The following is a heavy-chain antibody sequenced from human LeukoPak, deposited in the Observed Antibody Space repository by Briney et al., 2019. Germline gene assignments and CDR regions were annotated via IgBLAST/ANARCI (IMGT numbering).Heavy chain of an antibody. CDR3: ARGGIVVVTAMDAFDI. V-gene: IGHV4-34*01. CDR2: INHSGST. J-gene: IGHJ3*02. Sequence: SETLSLTSAVYGGSFSGYYWSWIRQPPGKGLEWIGEINHSGSTNYNPSLKSRVTISVDTSKNQFSLKLSSVTAADTAVYYCARGGIVVVTAMDAFDIWGQGTMVTVSS. D-gene: IGHD2-21*02. CDR1: GGSFSGYY.